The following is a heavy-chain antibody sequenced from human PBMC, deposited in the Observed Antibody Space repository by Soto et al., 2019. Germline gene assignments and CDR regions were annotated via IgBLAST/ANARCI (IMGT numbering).Heavy chain of an antibody. J-gene: IGHJ4*02. D-gene: IGHD3-10*01. CDR1: GFTVSSSY. V-gene: IGHV3-11*05. CDR2: ISSSSSYT. Sequence: PGGSLRLSCAASGFTVSSSYMSWIRQAPGKGLEWVSYISSSSSYTNYADSVKGRFTISRDNAKNSLYLQMNSLRAEDTAVYYCARVVHYYGSGSYYGPYFDYWGQGTLVTVSS. CDR3: ARVVHYYGSGSYYGPYFDY.